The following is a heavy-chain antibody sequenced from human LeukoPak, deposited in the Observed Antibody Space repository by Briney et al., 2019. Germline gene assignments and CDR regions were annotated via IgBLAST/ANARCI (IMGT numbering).Heavy chain of an antibody. CDR3: ARRDYYDSSGYYQYNWFDP. CDR2: IYYSAST. V-gene: IGHV4-39*01. J-gene: IGHJ5*02. CDR1: GGSISSSSYY. D-gene: IGHD3-22*01. Sequence: SETLSLTCTVSGGSISSSSYYWGWLRQPPGKGLEWFGSIYYSASTYYNPSLKSPVTISVDTSKNQFSLKLSSVTAADTAVYYCARRDYYDSSGYYQYNWFDPWGQGTLVTVSS.